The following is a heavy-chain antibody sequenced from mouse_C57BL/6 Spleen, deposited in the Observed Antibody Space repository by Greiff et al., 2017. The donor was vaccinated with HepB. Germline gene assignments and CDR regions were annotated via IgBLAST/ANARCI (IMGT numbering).Heavy chain of an antibody. V-gene: IGHV1-69*01. Sequence: QVQLKQPGAELVMPGASVKLSCKASGYTFTSYWMHWVKQRPGQGLEWIGEIDPSDSYTNYNQKFKGKSTLTVDKSSSTAYMQLSSLTSEDSAVYYCARSGGGFYDYSFAYWGQGTLVTVSA. CDR2: IDPSDSYT. D-gene: IGHD2-4*01. CDR3: ARSGGGFYDYSFAY. J-gene: IGHJ3*01. CDR1: GYTFTSYW.